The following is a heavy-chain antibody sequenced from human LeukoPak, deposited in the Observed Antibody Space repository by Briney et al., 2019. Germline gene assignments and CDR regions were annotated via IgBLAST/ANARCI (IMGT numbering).Heavy chain of an antibody. CDR3: ARDLAAREDY. D-gene: IGHD6-13*01. CDR2: ISAYNGNT. Sequence: ASVKVSCKASGYTFTSYYMHWVRQAPGQGLEWMGWISAYNGNTNYAQKLQGRVTMTTDTSTSTAYMELRSLRSDDTAVYYCARDLAAREDYWGQGTLVTVSS. J-gene: IGHJ4*02. V-gene: IGHV1-18*04. CDR1: GYTFTSYY.